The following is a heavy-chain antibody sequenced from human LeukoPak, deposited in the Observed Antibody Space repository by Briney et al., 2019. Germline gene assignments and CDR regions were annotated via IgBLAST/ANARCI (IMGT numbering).Heavy chain of an antibody. V-gene: IGHV1-18*01. J-gene: IGHJ4*02. CDR2: ISTYNGNT. CDR3: ARQSAITMVRGVYEY. D-gene: IGHD3-10*01. CDR1: GYTFTSYG. Sequence: ASVKVSCKASGYTFTSYGISWVRQAPGQGLEWMGWISTYNGNTNYAQKLQGRVTMTTDTSTSTACMELRSLRSDNTALYYCARQSAITMVRGVYEYWGQGTLVTVSS.